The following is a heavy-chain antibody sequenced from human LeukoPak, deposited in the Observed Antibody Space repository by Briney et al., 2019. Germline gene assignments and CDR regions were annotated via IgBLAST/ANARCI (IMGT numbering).Heavy chain of an antibody. CDR1: GFIFSNAW. Sequence: GGSLRLSCTASGFIFSNAWMSWVRQAPGKGLEWVSAISGSGGSTYYADSVKGRFTISRDNSKNTLYLQMNSLRAEDTAVYYCAKDLPRGYTSGSSDYFDYWGQGTLVTVSS. V-gene: IGHV3-23*01. CDR3: AKDLPRGYTSGSSDYFDY. J-gene: IGHJ4*02. CDR2: ISGSGGST. D-gene: IGHD3-10*01.